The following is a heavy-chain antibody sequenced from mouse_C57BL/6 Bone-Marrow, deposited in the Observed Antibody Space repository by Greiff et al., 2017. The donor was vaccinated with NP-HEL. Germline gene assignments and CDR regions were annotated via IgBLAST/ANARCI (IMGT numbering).Heavy chain of an antibody. Sequence: VQLQQSGPGLVQPSQSLSITCTVSGFSLTSYGVHWVRQSPGKGLEWLGVIWSGGSTDYNAAFISRLSISKDNSKSQVFFKMNSLQADDTAIYYCARIGELLYWYFDVWGTGTTVTVSS. CDR3: ARIGELLYWYFDV. D-gene: IGHD1-1*01. CDR2: IWSGGST. J-gene: IGHJ1*03. CDR1: GFSLTSYG. V-gene: IGHV2-2*01.